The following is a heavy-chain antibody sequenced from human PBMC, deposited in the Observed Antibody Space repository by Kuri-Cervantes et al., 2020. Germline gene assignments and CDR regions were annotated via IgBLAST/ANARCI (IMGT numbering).Heavy chain of an antibody. CDR1: GFTFSSYA. Sequence: GESLKISCAASGFTFSSYAMSWVRQAPGKGLEWVANIKQDGSEKYYVDSVKGRFTISRDNAKNSLYLQMNSLRAEDTAVYYCARDGDYGDYTVWSQGTTVTVSS. D-gene: IGHD4-17*01. CDR3: ARDGDYGDYTV. V-gene: IGHV3-7*01. J-gene: IGHJ6*02. CDR2: IKQDGSEK.